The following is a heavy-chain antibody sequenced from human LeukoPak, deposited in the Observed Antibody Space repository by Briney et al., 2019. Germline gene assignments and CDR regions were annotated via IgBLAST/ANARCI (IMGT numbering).Heavy chain of an antibody. Sequence: GGSLRLSCAASGFTFSSYWMSWVRQAPGKGLEWVANIKQDGSEKYYVDSVKGRFTISRDNAKNSLYLQMNSLRAEDTAVYYCARVGPMVRGVIIYYYYGMDVWGQGTTVTVSS. CDR1: GFTFSSYW. J-gene: IGHJ6*02. CDR3: ARVGPMVRGVIIYYYYGMDV. CDR2: IKQDGSEK. V-gene: IGHV3-7*01. D-gene: IGHD3-10*01.